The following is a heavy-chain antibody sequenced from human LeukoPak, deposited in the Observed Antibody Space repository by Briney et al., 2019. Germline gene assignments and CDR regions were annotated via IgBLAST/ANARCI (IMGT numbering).Heavy chain of an antibody. D-gene: IGHD3-16*01. CDR3: AKNGGPHGIDG. V-gene: IGHV3-7*02. CDR1: GFTFSSIW. Sequence: GGSLRLSCATSGFTFSSIWMSWVRQAPGKGLEWVANIKHDGNETNYVGSVKGRFTISRDNAKNSLRLQMNSLRVEDTAVYYCAKNGGPHGIDGWGQGTTVTVSS. CDR2: IKHDGNET. J-gene: IGHJ6*02.